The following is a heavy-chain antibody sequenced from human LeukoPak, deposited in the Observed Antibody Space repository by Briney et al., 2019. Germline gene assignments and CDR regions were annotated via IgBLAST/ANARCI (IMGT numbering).Heavy chain of an antibody. CDR3: ARVLGGSYGNQFDY. D-gene: IGHD5-18*01. CDR1: GGSISSYY. V-gene: IGHV4-59*01. J-gene: IGHJ4*02. Sequence: SETLSLTCTVSGGSISSYYWSWIRQPPGKGLEWIGYIYYSGSTNYNPSPKSRVTISVDTSKNQFSLKLSSVTAADTAVYYCARVLGGSYGNQFDYWGQGTLVTVSS. CDR2: IYYSGST.